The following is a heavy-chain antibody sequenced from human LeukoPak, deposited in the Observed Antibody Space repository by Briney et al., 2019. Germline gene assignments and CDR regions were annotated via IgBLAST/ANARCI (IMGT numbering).Heavy chain of an antibody. CDR3: ATSIVGATTLGY. Sequence: ASVKVSCKASGYSFTAYYIHWVRQAPGQGLESMGWMNPASGGANYAQKFQGRVTMTRDTSIRTAYMELTRLRSDDTAVYYCATSIVGATTLGYWGQGTLVTVSS. CDR2: MNPASGGA. V-gene: IGHV1-2*02. J-gene: IGHJ4*02. D-gene: IGHD1-26*01. CDR1: GYSFTAYY.